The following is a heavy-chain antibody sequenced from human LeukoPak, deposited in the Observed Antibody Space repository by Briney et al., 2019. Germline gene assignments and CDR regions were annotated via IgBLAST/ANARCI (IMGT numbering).Heavy chain of an antibody. Sequence: GESLKISCKASGYSFTNYWIGWVRQMPGKGLEWMGFIYPDDSDTRYSPSFQGQVTISTDKSISTAYLQWSSLKASDTAMYYCARRPSNMPFDYWGQGTLVTVSS. D-gene: IGHD2-2*01. CDR1: GYSFTNYW. J-gene: IGHJ4*02. CDR3: ARRPSNMPFDY. V-gene: IGHV5-51*01. CDR2: IYPDDSDT.